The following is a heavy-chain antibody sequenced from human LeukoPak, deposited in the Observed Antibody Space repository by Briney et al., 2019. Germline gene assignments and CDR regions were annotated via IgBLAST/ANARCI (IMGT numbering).Heavy chain of an antibody. CDR1: GFSLSSFW. D-gene: IGHD1-1*01. Sequence: GGSLTLSCAASGFSLSSFWMSWVRPAPGEGLEWAGNIKQDGSDKYYVDSVKGRFTISRDNAKNSLYLQMNSLRAEDTAVYYCASHPKLENDAFDIWGQGTMVTVSS. CDR3: ASHPKLENDAFDI. CDR2: IKQDGSDK. J-gene: IGHJ3*02. V-gene: IGHV3-7*03.